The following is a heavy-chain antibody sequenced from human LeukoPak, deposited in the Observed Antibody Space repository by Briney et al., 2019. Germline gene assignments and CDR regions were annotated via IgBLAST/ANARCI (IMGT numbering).Heavy chain of an antibody. Sequence: GGSLRLSCAASGSTVSSNYMSWVRQAPGKGLEWVSVIYSGGSTYYADPVKGRFTISRDNSKNTLYLQMNSLRAEDTAVYYCARSPSSSWSDFDYWGQGTLVTVSS. CDR1: GSTVSSNY. CDR3: ARSPSSSWSDFDY. J-gene: IGHJ4*02. V-gene: IGHV3-53*01. CDR2: IYSGGST. D-gene: IGHD6-13*01.